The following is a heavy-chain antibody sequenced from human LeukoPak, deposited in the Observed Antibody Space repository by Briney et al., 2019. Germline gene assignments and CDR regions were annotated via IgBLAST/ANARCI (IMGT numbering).Heavy chain of an antibody. J-gene: IGHJ3*02. D-gene: IGHD6-13*01. CDR1: GGSFSGYY. V-gene: IGHV4-34*01. CDR3: ATSGYSSSWYVDGAFDI. CDR2: INHSGST. Sequence: PSETLSLTCAVYGGSFSGYYWTWIRQPPGKGLEWIGEINHSGSTNYNPSLKSGVTIPIDTSKNQFSLKLSSVTAADTAVYYCATSGYSSSWYVDGAFDIWGQGTMVTVSS.